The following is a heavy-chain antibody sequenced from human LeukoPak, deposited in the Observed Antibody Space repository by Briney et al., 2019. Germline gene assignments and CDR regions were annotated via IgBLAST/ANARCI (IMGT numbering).Heavy chain of an antibody. D-gene: IGHD6-19*01. CDR3: ARHVSGWYRGVDY. Sequence: AETLSLTCTVSGGSISRSSYYWGWIRQPPGKGLEWIGSMYYSGSTYSNPSLKSRVAISVDTPKNQFSLKLSSVTAADTAVYYCARHVSGWYRGVDYWGQGTLVTVSS. CDR1: GGSISRSSYY. J-gene: IGHJ4*02. V-gene: IGHV4-39*01. CDR2: MYYSGST.